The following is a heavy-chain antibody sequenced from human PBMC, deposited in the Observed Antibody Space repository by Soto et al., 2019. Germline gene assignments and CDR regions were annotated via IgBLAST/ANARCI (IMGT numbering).Heavy chain of an antibody. Sequence: GGSLRLSCAGSGFRFSSSWMSWVRQAPGKGLEWVAHIKQDGSEKYYVESAKGRFTISRDNAKTSLYLQMNNLRADDTAVYYCASWADAVDEDQFQHCGQGTLVTVSS. J-gene: IGHJ1*01. V-gene: IGHV3-7*01. CDR3: ASWADAVDEDQFQH. CDR2: IKQDGSEK. D-gene: IGHD2-2*01. CDR1: GFRFSSSW.